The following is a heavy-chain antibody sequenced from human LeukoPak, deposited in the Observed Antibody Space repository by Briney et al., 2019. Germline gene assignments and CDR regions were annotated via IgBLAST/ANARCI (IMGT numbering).Heavy chain of an antibody. CDR1: GYTFTSYG. J-gene: IGHJ4*02. CDR3: ARNRGRPYYYDSSGYLYY. D-gene: IGHD3-22*01. Sequence: GASVKVSCKASGYTFTSYGISWVRHAPGQGLEWMGWISAYNGSTNYAQKLQGRVTMPTDTSTSTAYMELRSLRSDDTAVYYCARNRGRPYYYDSSGYLYYWGQGTLVTVSS. V-gene: IGHV1-18*01. CDR2: ISAYNGST.